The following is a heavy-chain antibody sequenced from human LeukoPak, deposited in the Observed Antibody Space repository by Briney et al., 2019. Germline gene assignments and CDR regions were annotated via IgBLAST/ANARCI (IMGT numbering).Heavy chain of an antibody. Sequence: PSETLSLTCTVSGGSISSYYWSWIRQPPGKGLEWIRYIYYSGSTNYNPSLKSRVTISVDTSKNQFSLKLSSVTAADTAVYYCARVRYFDWLSIDYWGQGTLVTVSS. CDR3: ARVRYFDWLSIDY. V-gene: IGHV4-59*01. D-gene: IGHD3-9*01. CDR2: IYYSGST. J-gene: IGHJ4*02. CDR1: GGSISSYY.